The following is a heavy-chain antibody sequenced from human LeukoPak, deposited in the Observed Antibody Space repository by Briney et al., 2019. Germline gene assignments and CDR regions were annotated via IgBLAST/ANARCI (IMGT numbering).Heavy chain of an antibody. CDR3: AREYDSRSLDY. D-gene: IGHD3-22*01. CDR2: ISYDGSNK. J-gene: IGHJ4*02. CDR1: GFTFSTYA. V-gene: IGHV3-30-3*01. Sequence: PGGSLRLSCAASGFTFSTYAMSWVRQAPGKGLEWVAVISYDGSNKYYADSVKGRFTISRDNSKNTLYLQMNSLRAEDTAVYYCAREYDSRSLDYWGQGTLVTVSS.